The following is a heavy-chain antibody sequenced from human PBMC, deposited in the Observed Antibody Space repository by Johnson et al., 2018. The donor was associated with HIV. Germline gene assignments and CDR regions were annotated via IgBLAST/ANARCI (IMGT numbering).Heavy chain of an antibody. D-gene: IGHD3-16*01. J-gene: IGHJ3*02. Sequence: VQLVESGGGVVQPGRSLRLSCAASGFTFSSYAMHWVRQAPGTGLEWVAVISYDGSNKYYADSVKGRFTISRDNSKNTLHLQMNSLRAEDTAVYYCARPLGPPLWHDAFDIWGQGTMVTVSS. CDR3: ARPLGPPLWHDAFDI. V-gene: IGHV3-30-3*01. CDR2: ISYDGSNK. CDR1: GFTFSSYA.